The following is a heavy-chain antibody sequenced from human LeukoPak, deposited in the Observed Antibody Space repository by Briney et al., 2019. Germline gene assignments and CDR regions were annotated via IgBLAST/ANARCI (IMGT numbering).Heavy chain of an antibody. V-gene: IGHV1-46*01. J-gene: IGHJ4*02. D-gene: IGHD3-22*01. CDR2: INPSGGNT. Sequence: GASVKVSCKASGYTFTFYYMHWVRQAPGQGLEWMGIINPSGGNTSYAQKFQGRVTMTRDMSTSTVYMELSSLRSEDTAVYYCATETYYYDSSGYHYFDYWGQGTLVTVSS. CDR3: ATETYYYDSSGYHYFDY. CDR1: GYTFTFYY.